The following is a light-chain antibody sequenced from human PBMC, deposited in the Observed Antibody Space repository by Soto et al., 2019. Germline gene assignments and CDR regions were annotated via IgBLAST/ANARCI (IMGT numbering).Light chain of an antibody. V-gene: IGKV4-1*01. J-gene: IGKJ3*01. Sequence: DTVMTQSPDSLAVSLGERATINCRSSRSILSSSNNKNYLAWYQQKPGQPPKLLVYWASTRESGVPDRFSGRVSGKDFTPTISTLQAEVVEFYYCHKYFNTPFSLGPGTKVEIK. CDR2: WAS. CDR3: HKYFNTPFS. CDR1: RSILSSSNNKNY.